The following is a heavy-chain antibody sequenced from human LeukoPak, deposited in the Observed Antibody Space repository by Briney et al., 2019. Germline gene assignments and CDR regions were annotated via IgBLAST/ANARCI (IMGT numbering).Heavy chain of an antibody. Sequence: GESLKISCKGSGYSFASYWIAWVRQMPGKGLEWMGIIYPGDSETRYSPSFQGQVTISADKSISTAYLQWSSLKASDTAMYYCARHLAAAAVDYWGQGTLVTVAS. D-gene: IGHD6-13*01. CDR3: ARHLAAAAVDY. J-gene: IGHJ4*02. V-gene: IGHV5-51*01. CDR2: IYPGDSET. CDR1: GYSFASYW.